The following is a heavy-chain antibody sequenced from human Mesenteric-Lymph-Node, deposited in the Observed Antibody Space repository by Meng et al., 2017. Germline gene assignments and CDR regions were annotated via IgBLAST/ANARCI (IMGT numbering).Heavy chain of an antibody. CDR1: GYTFTGYY. J-gene: IGHJ4*02. CDR2: INLNSGGT. Sequence: QVQLVQSGAEGKKPGASVKVYCKAAGYTFTGYYIHWVRQAPGQGLEWMGRINLNSGGTNYAQKFQGRVTMTWDTSISAAQMELSSLRSDDTAVYYCAAFYYESSGYFRADYWGQGILVTVSS. D-gene: IGHD3-22*01. V-gene: IGHV1-2*06. CDR3: AAFYYESSGYFRADY.